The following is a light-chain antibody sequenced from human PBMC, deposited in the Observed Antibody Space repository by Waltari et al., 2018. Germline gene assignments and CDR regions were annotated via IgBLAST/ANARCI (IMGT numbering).Light chain of an antibody. Sequence: DIQMTQSPSSVSASVGDRVIITCRASQSVNTWLAWYQQRPGKAPNLLIYRASSLQSGVPSRFSGRGSGTEFTLTINSLQPEDFATYYCQQLNSFPRTFGQGTRLEIK. CDR3: QQLNSFPRT. V-gene: IGKV1-5*03. J-gene: IGKJ2*01. CDR1: QSVNTW. CDR2: RAS.